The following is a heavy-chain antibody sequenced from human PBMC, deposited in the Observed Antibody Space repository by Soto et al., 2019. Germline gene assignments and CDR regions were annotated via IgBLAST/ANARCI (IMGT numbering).Heavy chain of an antibody. CDR2: IYYSGST. Sequence: QVQLQESGPGLVKPSQTLSLTCTVSGYSISNGGYYWSWIRQRPGEGLEWLGYIYYSGSTYYNPSLKSRPSISVDTSKNQFSLKVNSVTAADTAVYYCARTTDDFDIWGQGTMVTVSS. J-gene: IGHJ3*02. CDR3: ARTTDDFDI. V-gene: IGHV4-31*03. CDR1: GYSISNGGYY. D-gene: IGHD1-1*01.